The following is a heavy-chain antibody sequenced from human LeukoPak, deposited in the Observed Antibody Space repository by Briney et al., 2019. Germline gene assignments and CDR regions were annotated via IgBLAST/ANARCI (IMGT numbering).Heavy chain of an antibody. CDR3: AKGDSTSPGGGY. CDR1: GFTFSSYG. D-gene: IGHD3-16*01. V-gene: IGHV3-30*02. Sequence: GGSLRLSCAASGFTFSSYGMHWVRQAPGKGLEWVAFIRSDGSGKYYVDSVKGRFTISRDNSKNTLYLQMNSLRVEGTAVYYCAKGDSTSPGGGYWGQGTLVTVSS. CDR2: IRSDGSGK. J-gene: IGHJ4*02.